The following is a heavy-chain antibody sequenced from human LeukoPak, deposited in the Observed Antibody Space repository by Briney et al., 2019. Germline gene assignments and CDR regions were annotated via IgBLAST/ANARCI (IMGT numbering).Heavy chain of an antibody. CDR2: IYYSGST. V-gene: IGHV4-59*01. Sequence: SSETLSLTCTVSGGSISSYYWSWIRQPPGKGLEWIEYIYYSGSTNYNPSLKSRVTISVDTSKNQFSLKLSSVTAADTAVYYCARGSTAMVIFDYWGQGTLVTVSS. J-gene: IGHJ4*02. CDR3: ARGSTAMVIFDY. D-gene: IGHD5-18*01. CDR1: GGSISSYY.